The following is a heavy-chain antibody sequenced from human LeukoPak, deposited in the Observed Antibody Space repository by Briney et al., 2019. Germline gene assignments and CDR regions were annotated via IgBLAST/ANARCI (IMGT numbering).Heavy chain of an antibody. CDR3: ARDMSATYSSSWSDDAFDI. D-gene: IGHD6-13*01. CDR2: IKQDGSEK. Sequence: GGSLRLSCAASGFTFSSYWMSWVRQAPGKGLEWVANIKQDGSEKYYVDSVKGRFTISRDNAKNSLYLQMNSLRAEDTAVYYCARDMSATYSSSWSDDAFDIWGQGTMVTVSS. CDR1: GFTFSSYW. V-gene: IGHV3-7*01. J-gene: IGHJ3*02.